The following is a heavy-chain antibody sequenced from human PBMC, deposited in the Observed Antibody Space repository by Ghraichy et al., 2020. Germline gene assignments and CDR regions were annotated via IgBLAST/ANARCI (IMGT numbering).Heavy chain of an antibody. Sequence: SETLSLTCTVSGGSISSYYWSWIRQPPGKGLEWIGYIYYSGSTNYNPSLKSRVTISVDTSKNQFSLKLSSVTAADTAVYYCARVPVIRALDYWGQGTLVTVSS. CDR1: GGSISSYY. D-gene: IGHD1-14*01. CDR3: ARVPVIRALDY. CDR2: IYYSGST. V-gene: IGHV4-59*01. J-gene: IGHJ4*02.